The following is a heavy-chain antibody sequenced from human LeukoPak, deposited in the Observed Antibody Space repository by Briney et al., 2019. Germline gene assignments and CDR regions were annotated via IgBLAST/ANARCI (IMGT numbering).Heavy chain of an antibody. J-gene: IGHJ3*02. CDR1: GDNFANFY. CDR3: ARYETQYSASWRPRLAFDI. D-gene: IGHD5-12*01. Sequence: ASVKVSCKASGDNFANFYIHWVRQAPGQGLKWMAIINPRGDSTAYAEKFKGRVTLTRDTSTTTIYMEMNGLTSDDTAIYYCARYETQYSASWRPRLAFDIWGPGTTVTVSS. CDR2: INPRGDST. V-gene: IGHV1-46*01.